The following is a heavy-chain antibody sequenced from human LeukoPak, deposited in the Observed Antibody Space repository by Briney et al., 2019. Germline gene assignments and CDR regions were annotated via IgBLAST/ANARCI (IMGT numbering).Heavy chain of an antibody. Sequence: GGSLRLSCEASGFTFSSYGMSWVRQAPGKGLEWVSDISGIGISTYYADSVKGRFTISRDNSKNTLYLQMNSLRVEDTAFYYCAKYRGTPGWGQGTLVTVSS. CDR3: AKYRGTPG. V-gene: IGHV3-23*01. J-gene: IGHJ4*02. CDR2: ISGIGIST. D-gene: IGHD3-16*02. CDR1: GFTFSSYG.